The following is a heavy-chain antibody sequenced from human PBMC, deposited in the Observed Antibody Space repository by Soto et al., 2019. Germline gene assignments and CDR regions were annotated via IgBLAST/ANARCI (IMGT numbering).Heavy chain of an antibody. J-gene: IGHJ6*02. CDR2: IYYSGST. CDR1: GGSISSYY. CDR3: ARDTYYYGSGSYLGYYYYGMDV. D-gene: IGHD3-10*01. Sequence: SETLSLTCTVSGGSISSYYWSWIRQPPGKGLEWIGYIYYSGSTNYNPSLKSRVTISVDTSKNQFSLKLSSVTAADTAAYYCARDTYYYGSGSYLGYYYYGMDVWGQGTTVTVSS. V-gene: IGHV4-59*01.